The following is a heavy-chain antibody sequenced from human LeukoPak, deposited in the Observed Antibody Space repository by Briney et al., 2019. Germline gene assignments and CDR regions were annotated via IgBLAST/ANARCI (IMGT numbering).Heavy chain of an antibody. D-gene: IGHD1-26*01. CDR1: GFTVSSNY. Sequence: GGSLRLSCAGYGFTVSSNYMSWVRQAPGKGLQWVSSIDNSGGNTYYADSVKGRFTISRDNSKSTLYLQMNSLRAEDTAVYYCAKPPGGGSYWGQSIKSEYFQDWGQGTLVTVSS. CDR2: IDNSGGNT. V-gene: IGHV3-53*01. CDR3: AKPPGGGSYWGQSIKSEYFQD. J-gene: IGHJ1*01.